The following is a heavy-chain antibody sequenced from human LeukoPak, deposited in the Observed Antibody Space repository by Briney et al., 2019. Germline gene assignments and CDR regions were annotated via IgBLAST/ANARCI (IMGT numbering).Heavy chain of an antibody. D-gene: IGHD3-22*01. Sequence: SETLSLTCTVSGGSISSYYWSWIRQPPGKGLEWIGYIYYSGSTNYNPSLKSRVTISVDTSKNQFSLKLSSVTAADTAVYYCARVRPNSSGYYHYLDAFDIWGQGTMVTVSS. CDR1: GGSISSYY. CDR2: IYYSGST. J-gene: IGHJ3*02. CDR3: ARVRPNSSGYYHYLDAFDI. V-gene: IGHV4-59*08.